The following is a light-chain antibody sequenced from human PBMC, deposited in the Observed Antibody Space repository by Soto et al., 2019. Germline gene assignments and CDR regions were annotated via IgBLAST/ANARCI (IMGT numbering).Light chain of an antibody. CDR1: QSVSSY. Sequence: IVFTQSPVNLSFSIWYRRTIYFTSSQSVSSYLAWYQQRPGQAPRLLIYDASNRATGIPARFSGSGSGTDFTLTIDNLEPEDFAIYYCQQRNNWPPITFGQGTRLEIK. V-gene: IGKV3-11*01. J-gene: IGKJ5*01. CDR2: DAS. CDR3: QQRNNWPPIT.